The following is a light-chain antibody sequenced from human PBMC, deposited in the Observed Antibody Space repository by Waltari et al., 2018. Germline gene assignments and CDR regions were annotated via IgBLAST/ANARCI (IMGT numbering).Light chain of an antibody. J-gene: IGKJ3*01. CDR2: GAS. CDR3: QQYYVIPRT. CDR1: QDISNS. V-gene: IGKV1-NL1*01. Sequence: DIQMTQSPSSLSASVGGSVTITCRASQDISNSLAWYKQKPGKAPELLLYGASTLESGVPSRFSGGGSGTDYTLTISSLQPEDFATYYCQQYYVIPRTFGPGTKVDI.